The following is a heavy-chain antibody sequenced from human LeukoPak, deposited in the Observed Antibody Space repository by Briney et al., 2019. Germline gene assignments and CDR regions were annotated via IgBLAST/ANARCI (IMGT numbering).Heavy chain of an antibody. CDR1: GFTFSSFD. Sequence: GGSLRLSCAASGFTFSSFDMHWVRQAPGKGLEWLAVIWYDGTNKYYADSVKGRFTISRDNTKNTFYLQMNSLGGEDTAVYYCARWGDGCKKFDYWGQGTLVTVSS. D-gene: IGHD4-23*01. V-gene: IGHV3-33*01. CDR2: IWYDGTNK. CDR3: ARWGDGCKKFDY. J-gene: IGHJ4*02.